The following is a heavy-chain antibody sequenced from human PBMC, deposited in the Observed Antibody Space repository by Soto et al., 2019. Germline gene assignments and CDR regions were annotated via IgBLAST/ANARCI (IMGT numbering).Heavy chain of an antibody. CDR3: ARASGSGPHYYYYYGMDV. J-gene: IGHJ6*02. CDR1: GGSISSGDYY. Sequence: SETLSLTCTVSGGSISSGDYYRSWIRQPPGKGLEWIGYIYYSGSTYYNPSLKSRVTISVDTSKNQFSLKLSSVTAADTAVYYCARASGSGPHYYYYYGMDVWGQGTTVTVSS. V-gene: IGHV4-30-4*01. D-gene: IGHD3-10*01. CDR2: IYYSGST.